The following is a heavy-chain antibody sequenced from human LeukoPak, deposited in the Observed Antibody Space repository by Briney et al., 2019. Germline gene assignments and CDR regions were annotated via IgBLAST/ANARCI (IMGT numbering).Heavy chain of an antibody. V-gene: IGHV1-46*01. Sequence: ASVKVSCKASGYTFTSNYMHWVRQAPGQGLEWMGIINPSGGSTSYAQKFQGRVTMTRDTSTSTVYMELSSLRSEDTAVYYCARGARYYYDSSGYYYYDYWGQGTLVTVSS. CDR1: GYTFTSNY. D-gene: IGHD3-22*01. CDR2: INPSGGST. J-gene: IGHJ4*02. CDR3: ARGARYYYDSSGYYYYDY.